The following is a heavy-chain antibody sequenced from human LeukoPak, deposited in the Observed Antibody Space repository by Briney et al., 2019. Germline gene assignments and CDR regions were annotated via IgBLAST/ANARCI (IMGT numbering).Heavy chain of an antibody. CDR1: GFTFSSYA. J-gene: IGHJ3*02. CDR2: ISGSGGST. V-gene: IGHV3-23*01. D-gene: IGHD5-24*01. CDR3: ARVDRERWLPSAFDI. Sequence: GGSLRLSCAASGFTFSSYAMSWVRQAPGKGLEWVSAISGSGGSTYYADSVKGRFTISRDNSKNTLYLQMNSLRAEDTAVYYCARVDRERWLPSAFDIWGQGTMVTVSS.